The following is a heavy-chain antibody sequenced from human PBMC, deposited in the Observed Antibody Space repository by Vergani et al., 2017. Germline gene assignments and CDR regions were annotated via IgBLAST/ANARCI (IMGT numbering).Heavy chain of an antibody. Sequence: QVQLQESGPGLVKPSETLSLTCTVSGGSLSSYYWCWIRQPPGKGLEWIGYIYYSGSTNYNPSLKSRVTISVDTSKNQFSLKLSSVTAADTAVYYCARAGPIRGVRAKYYFDYWGQGTLVTVSA. J-gene: IGHJ4*02. D-gene: IGHD3-10*01. CDR2: IYYSGST. V-gene: IGHV4-59*01. CDR3: ARAGPIRGVRAKYYFDY. CDR1: GGSLSSYY.